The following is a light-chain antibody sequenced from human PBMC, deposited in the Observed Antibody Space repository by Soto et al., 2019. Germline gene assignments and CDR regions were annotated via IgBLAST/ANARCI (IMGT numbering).Light chain of an antibody. Sequence: QSALTQPASVSGSPGQSITISCTGTSSDIGGFNYVSWYQQHPGKAPKLMIYHVSNRPSGVSNRFSGSKSGNTASLTISGLQAEDEADYYCSSYTSSSTPYVFGSGTNVTVL. CDR1: SSDIGGFNY. CDR2: HVS. J-gene: IGLJ1*01. CDR3: SSYTSSSTPYV. V-gene: IGLV2-14*01.